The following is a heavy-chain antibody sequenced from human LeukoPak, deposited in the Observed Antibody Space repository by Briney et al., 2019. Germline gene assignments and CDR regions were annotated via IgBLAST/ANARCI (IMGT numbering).Heavy chain of an antibody. J-gene: IGHJ4*02. Sequence: SETLSLTCTVSGGSISNYYWSWIRQPPGKGLEWIGHIYYSGATKYNPSLKSRITISVDTSKNQVSLMLSSVTAADTAVYYCARFGITVVRGGKYYFDYWGQGTLVTVSS. V-gene: IGHV4-59*08. CDR3: ARFGITVVRGGKYYFDY. CDR1: GGSISNYY. CDR2: IYYSGAT. D-gene: IGHD3-10*01.